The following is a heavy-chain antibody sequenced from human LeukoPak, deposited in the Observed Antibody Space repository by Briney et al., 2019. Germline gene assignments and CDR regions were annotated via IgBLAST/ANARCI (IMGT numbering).Heavy chain of an antibody. D-gene: IGHD2-2*01. J-gene: IGHJ5*02. CDR3: ASGPLIVVPAAIGWFDP. CDR2: NSSSGSTR. CDR1: GFTFNDYY. V-gene: IGHV3-11*01. Sequence: GGSLRLSCAASGFTFNDYYLSWIRQAPGKGLEWVSYNSSSGSTRYYADSVKGRFTISRDNAKNSLYLQMNSLRAEDTAVYYCASGPLIVVPAAIGWFDPWGQGTLVTVSS.